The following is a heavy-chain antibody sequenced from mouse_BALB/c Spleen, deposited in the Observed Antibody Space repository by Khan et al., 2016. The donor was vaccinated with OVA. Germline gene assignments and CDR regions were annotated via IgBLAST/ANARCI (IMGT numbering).Heavy chain of an antibody. CDR1: GFSLTTYG. Sequence: QVQLKESGPGLVQPSQSLSITCTVSGFSLTTYGVHWVRQSPGKGLEWLGVIQSGGNTDYNAAFISRLSITKDNSKSQVFFKMDSLQTDDTAVYYCARNSYMYDFTYWGQGTLVTVSA. CDR2: IQSGGNT. CDR3: ARNSYMYDFTY. V-gene: IGHV2-2*01. J-gene: IGHJ3*01. D-gene: IGHD2-14*01.